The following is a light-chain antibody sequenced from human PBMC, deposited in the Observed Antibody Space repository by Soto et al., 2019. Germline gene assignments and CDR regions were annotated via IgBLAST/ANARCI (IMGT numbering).Light chain of an antibody. CDR2: KAS. J-gene: IGKJ1*01. CDR3: QQYENYWT. CDR1: QSVRTY. Sequence: IEMTQSPSSLSASVVDRVTITCRASQSVRTYLNWYQQKPGKAPKLLIYKASTLKSGVPSRFSGSGSGTEFTLTISSLQPEDFAVYYCQQYENYWTFGQGTKVDIK. V-gene: IGKV1-5*03.